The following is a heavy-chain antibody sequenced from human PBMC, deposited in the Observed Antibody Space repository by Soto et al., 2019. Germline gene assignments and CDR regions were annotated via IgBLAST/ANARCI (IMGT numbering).Heavy chain of an antibody. V-gene: IGHV4-34*01. CDR2: INHSGST. CDR1: GGSFSGYY. D-gene: IGHD2-2*01. J-gene: IGHJ4*02. CDR3: ARGGIVVVPAAKRVDY. Sequence: LSLTCAVYGGSFSGYYWSWIRQPPGKGLEWIGEINHSGSTNYNPSLKSRVTISVDTSKNQFSLKLSSVTAADTAVYYCARGGIVVVPAAKRVDYWGQGTLVTVSS.